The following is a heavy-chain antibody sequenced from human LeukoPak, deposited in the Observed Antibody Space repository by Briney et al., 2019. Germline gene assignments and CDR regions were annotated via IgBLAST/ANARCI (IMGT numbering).Heavy chain of an antibody. CDR2: IYYSGST. CDR1: GGSISSYY. D-gene: IGHD2-21*02. J-gene: IGHJ6*02. CDR3: ARDYGLLRRDRYYYYGMDV. V-gene: IGHV4-59*13. Sequence: SETLSLTCTVSGGSISSYYWSWIRQPPGKGLEWIGYIYYSGSTNHNPSLKSRVTISVDTSKNQFSLKLSSVTAADTAVYYCARDYGLLRRDRYYYYGMDVWGQGTTVTVSS.